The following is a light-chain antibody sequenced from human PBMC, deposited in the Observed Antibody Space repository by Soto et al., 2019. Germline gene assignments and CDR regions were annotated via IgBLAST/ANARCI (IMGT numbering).Light chain of an antibody. Sequence: IVMTQSPVTLSMSPGDRATLSCRASQTVATNVAWYQQKPGQAPRLLIYGASIRATGVPARFSGSGSGTVFTLTIDSLQAEDFAVFYCHQATSGLRTFGRGTRVEV. CDR3: HQATSGLRT. J-gene: IGKJ1*01. V-gene: IGKV3-15*01. CDR1: QTVATN. CDR2: GAS.